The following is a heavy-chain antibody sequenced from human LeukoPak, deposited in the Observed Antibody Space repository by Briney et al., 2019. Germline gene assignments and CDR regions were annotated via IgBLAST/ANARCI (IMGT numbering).Heavy chain of an antibody. V-gene: IGHV3-64*01. Sequence: GGSLRLSCAASGFTFSSYAMHWVRQAPGKGLVYVSAISSNGGSTYYANSVKGRFTISRDNSKNTLYLQMGSLRAEDMAVYYCAREDSSGYYHPFDYWGQGTLVTVSS. D-gene: IGHD3-22*01. CDR2: ISSNGGST. CDR3: AREDSSGYYHPFDY. CDR1: GFTFSSYA. J-gene: IGHJ4*02.